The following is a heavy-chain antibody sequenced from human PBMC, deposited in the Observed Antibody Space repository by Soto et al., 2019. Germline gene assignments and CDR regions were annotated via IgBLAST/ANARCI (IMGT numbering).Heavy chain of an antibody. Sequence: ASVKVSCKASGYTFTSYGISWVRQAPGQGLEWMGWISAYNGNTNYAQKLQGRVTMTTETSTSTAYMEMRSLRSDDTAVYYCARDKVVPAATSRHYYYYGMDVWGQGTTVTVSS. CDR3: ARDKVVPAATSRHYYYYGMDV. J-gene: IGHJ6*02. CDR1: GYTFTSYG. V-gene: IGHV1-18*01. D-gene: IGHD2-2*01. CDR2: ISAYNGNT.